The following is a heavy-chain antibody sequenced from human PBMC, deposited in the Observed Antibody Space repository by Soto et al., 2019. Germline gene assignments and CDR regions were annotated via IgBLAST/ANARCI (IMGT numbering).Heavy chain of an antibody. Sequence: QVQLVQSGAEVRKSGSSVKVSCKAAGGTFSDYALSWVRQAPGQGLEWMGGIIPMFATTNYAQKFQGRVTITEDDSATTAHMELSSLKSEDMAVYYCARGRGIGFSSTWNIYWYYNMDVWGQGTTVTVSS. D-gene: IGHD6-13*01. J-gene: IGHJ6*02. V-gene: IGHV1-69*01. CDR2: IIPMFATT. CDR1: GGTFSDYA. CDR3: ARGRGIGFSSTWNIYWYYNMDV.